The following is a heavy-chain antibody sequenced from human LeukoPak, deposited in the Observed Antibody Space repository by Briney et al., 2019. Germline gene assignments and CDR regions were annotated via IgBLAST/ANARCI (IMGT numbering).Heavy chain of an antibody. Sequence: SVKVSCKASGGTFSSYAISWVRQAPRQGLEWMGRIIPIFGTANYAQKFQGRVTITADKSTSTAYTELSSLRSEDTAVYYCAYYYDSSGYYERYYFDYWGQGTLVTVSS. D-gene: IGHD3-22*01. V-gene: IGHV1-69*06. CDR1: GGTFSSYA. CDR2: IIPIFGTA. J-gene: IGHJ4*02. CDR3: AYYYDSSGYYERYYFDY.